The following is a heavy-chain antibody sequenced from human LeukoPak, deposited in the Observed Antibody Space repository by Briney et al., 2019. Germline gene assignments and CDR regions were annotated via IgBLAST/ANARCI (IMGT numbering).Heavy chain of an antibody. CDR1: GGSVSSGSYY. CDR3: ASLRGYSSGWYRDY. Sequence: SKTLSLTCTASGGSVSSGSYYWSWIRQPPGKGLEWIGYIYYSGSTNYNPSLKSRVTISVDTSKNQFSLKLSSVTAADTAVYYCASLRGYSSGWYRDYWGQGTLVTVSS. D-gene: IGHD6-19*01. V-gene: IGHV4-61*01. J-gene: IGHJ4*02. CDR2: IYYSGST.